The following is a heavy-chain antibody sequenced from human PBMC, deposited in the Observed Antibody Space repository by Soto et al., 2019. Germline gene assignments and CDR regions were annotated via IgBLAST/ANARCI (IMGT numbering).Heavy chain of an antibody. CDR3: ARWGPVDYDFWSGYYTGFYYYGMDV. Sequence: SVKVSCKASGGTFSSYAISWVRQAPGQGLEWMGGIIPIFGTANYAQKFQGRVTITADESTSTAYMELSSLRSEDTAVYYCARWGPVDYDFWSGYYTGFYYYGMDVWGQGTTVTVYS. V-gene: IGHV1-69*13. CDR1: GGTFSSYA. D-gene: IGHD3-3*01. J-gene: IGHJ6*02. CDR2: IIPIFGTA.